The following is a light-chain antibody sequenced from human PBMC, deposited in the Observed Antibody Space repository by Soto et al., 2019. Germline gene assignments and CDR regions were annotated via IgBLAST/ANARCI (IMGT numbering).Light chain of an antibody. CDR2: GAS. CDR1: QGISNE. CDR3: LKDYTYPWT. V-gene: IGKV1-6*01. Sequence: IQMTQSPSSLSASVGDRVTITCRASQGISNELGWYQQRPGKAPKVLIYGASNLQSAVPSRFSGSASGTDFTLTISSLQPEDFATYYCLKDYTYPWTFGQGTKVEMK. J-gene: IGKJ1*01.